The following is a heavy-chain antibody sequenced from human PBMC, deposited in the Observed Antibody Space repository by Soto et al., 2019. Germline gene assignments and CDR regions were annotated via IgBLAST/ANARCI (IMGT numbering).Heavy chain of an antibody. V-gene: IGHV6-1*01. CDR1: GDSVSSNRAA. D-gene: IGHD3-10*01. J-gene: IGHJ6*02. CDR3: ARVPAPRGLGYYYYGMDV. Sequence: SQTLSLTCAISGDSVSSNRAAWNWIRQSPSRGLEWLGRTYYRSKWYNDCAVSVKSRITINPDTSKNQFSLQLNSVTPEDTAVYYCARVPAPRGLGYYYYGMDVWGQGTTVTVSS. CDR2: TYYRSKWYN.